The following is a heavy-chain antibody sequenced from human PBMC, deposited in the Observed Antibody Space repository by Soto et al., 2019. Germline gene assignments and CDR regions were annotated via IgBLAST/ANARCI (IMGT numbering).Heavy chain of an antibody. Sequence: GGSLRLSCAASGFTFSNYWMTWVRQAPGKGLEWVVNIKQDGSEKYNVDSVKGRFTISRDNGKNSPYLQLNSRRADETAVYYCAGDCSGGSCYVPATYYYYYGMDVWGQGTTVTVSS. V-gene: IGHV3-7*05. J-gene: IGHJ6*02. CDR3: AGDCSGGSCYVPATYYYYYGMDV. CDR1: GFTFSNYW. D-gene: IGHD2-15*01. CDR2: IKQDGSEK.